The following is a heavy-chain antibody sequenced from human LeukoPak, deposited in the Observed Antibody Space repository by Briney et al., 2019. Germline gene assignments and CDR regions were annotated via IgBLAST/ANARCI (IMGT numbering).Heavy chain of an antibody. CDR2: IYYSGST. Sequence: PSETLSLTCTVSGGSISSGDYYWSWIRQPPGKGLEWIGYIYYSGSTYYNPSPKSRVTISVDTSKNQFSLKLSSVTAADTAVYYCARDFTSSRGHWFDPWGQGTLVTVSS. V-gene: IGHV4-30-4*08. D-gene: IGHD2-2*01. CDR1: GGSISSGDYY. J-gene: IGHJ5*02. CDR3: ARDFTSSRGHWFDP.